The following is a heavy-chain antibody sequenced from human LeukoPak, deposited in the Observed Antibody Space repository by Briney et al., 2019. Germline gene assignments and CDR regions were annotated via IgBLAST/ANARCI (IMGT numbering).Heavy chain of an antibody. D-gene: IGHD3-9*01. J-gene: IGHJ4*02. CDR3: ARDLGRDRYFDA. V-gene: IGHV3-48*04. Sequence: GGSLRLSCAASGFTLSPYPMNWVRPAPRKGVGWVSYISGPIDTIHYADSVKGRFTISRDNAKNSLYLQMNSLGAEDTAVYYCARDLGRDRYFDAWGQGTLVTVSS. CDR1: GFTLSPYP. CDR2: ISGPIDTI.